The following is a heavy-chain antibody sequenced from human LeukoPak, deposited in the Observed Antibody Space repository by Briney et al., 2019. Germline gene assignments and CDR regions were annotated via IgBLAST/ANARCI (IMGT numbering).Heavy chain of an antibody. V-gene: IGHV1-18*01. CDR2: ISLYNGNT. J-gene: IGHJ3*02. CDR1: GYTFSSYG. Sequence: ASVKVSCKASGYTFSSYGISWVRQAPGQGLEWMGWISLYNGNTNYAQKLQGRVTMTTDTSTSTAYMELRSLRSDDTAVYYCARDAPPVDGTRGNAFDIWGQGTMVTVSS. D-gene: IGHD6-19*01. CDR3: ARDAPPVDGTRGNAFDI.